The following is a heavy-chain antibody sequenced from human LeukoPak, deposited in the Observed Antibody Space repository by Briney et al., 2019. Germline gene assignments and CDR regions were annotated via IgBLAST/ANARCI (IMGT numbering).Heavy chain of an antibody. Sequence: PSETLSPTCTVSGGSISSYYWSWIRQPPGKGLEWIGYIYYSGSTNYNPSLKSRVTISVDTSKNQFSLKLSSVTAADTAVYYCARENSWFRELLVDYWGQGTLVTVSS. CDR3: ARENSWFRELLVDY. V-gene: IGHV4-59*01. D-gene: IGHD3-10*01. CDR2: IYYSGST. J-gene: IGHJ4*02. CDR1: GGSISSYY.